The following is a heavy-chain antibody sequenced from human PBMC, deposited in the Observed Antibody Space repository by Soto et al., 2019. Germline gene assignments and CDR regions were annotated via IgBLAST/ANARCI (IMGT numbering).Heavy chain of an antibody. D-gene: IGHD7-27*01. J-gene: IGHJ3*02. CDR1: GYTFTGYY. CDR3: ATTNGRSGTGGKRDAFDI. V-gene: IGHV1-2*04. CDR2: INPNSGGT. Sequence: ASVKVSCKASGYTFTGYYMHWVRQAPGQGLEWMGWINPNSGGTNYAQKFQGWVTMTRDTSISTAYMELSRLRSDDTAVYYCATTNGRSGTGGKRDAFDIWGQGTMVTVSS.